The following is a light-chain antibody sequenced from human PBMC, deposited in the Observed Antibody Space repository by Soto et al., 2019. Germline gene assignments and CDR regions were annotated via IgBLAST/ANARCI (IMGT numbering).Light chain of an antibody. CDR1: QSIRSR. Sequence: DIQMTQSPATLSASVGERVTITCRASQSIRSRLAWYQQKPGKGPKLLIYKASSLETGVPSRFSGSGSGTEFTLTISSLQSDDFACYYCQQYSSYSRTFGQGTKVEIK. CDR2: KAS. CDR3: QQYSSYSRT. V-gene: IGKV1-5*03. J-gene: IGKJ1*01.